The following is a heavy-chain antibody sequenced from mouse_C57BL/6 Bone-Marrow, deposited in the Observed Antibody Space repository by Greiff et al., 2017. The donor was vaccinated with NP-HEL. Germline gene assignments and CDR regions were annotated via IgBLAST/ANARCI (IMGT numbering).Heavy chain of an antibody. J-gene: IGHJ1*03. CDR1: GFSLTSYG. Sequence: QVQLQQSGPGLVQPSQSLSITCTVSGFSLTSYGVHWVRPSPGKGLEWLGVIWSGGSTDYNAAFISRLSISKDNSKSQVFFKMNSLQADDTAIYYCARHRDWYFDVWGTETTVTVSS. V-gene: IGHV2-2*01. D-gene: IGHD3-1*01. CDR3: ARHRDWYFDV. CDR2: IWSGGST.